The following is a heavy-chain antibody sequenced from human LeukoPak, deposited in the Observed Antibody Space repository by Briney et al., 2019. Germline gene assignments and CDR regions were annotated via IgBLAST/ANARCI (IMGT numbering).Heavy chain of an antibody. J-gene: IGHJ5*02. V-gene: IGHV1-69*05. CDR2: IIPIFGTA. Sequence: ASVKVSCKASGGTFSSYAISWVRQAPGQGLEWMGRIIPIFGTANYAQKFQGRVTITTDESTSTAYMELSSLRSEDTAVYYCARDGPARITMVRGVIFDPWGQGTLVTVSS. CDR3: ARDGPARITMVRGVIFDP. CDR1: GGTFSSYA. D-gene: IGHD3-10*01.